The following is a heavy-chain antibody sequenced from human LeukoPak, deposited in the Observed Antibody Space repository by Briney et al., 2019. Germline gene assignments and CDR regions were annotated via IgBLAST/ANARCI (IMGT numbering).Heavy chain of an antibody. CDR2: INNDGSST. CDR3: ARSSYPYYFDY. Sequence: GGSLRLSCAASGFTFNTYWMHWVRQAPGKGLVWVSRINNDGSSTIYADSVRGRFTISRDNAKNTLYLQMNGLRAEDTSVYFCARSSYPYYFDYWGQGALVTASS. CDR1: GFTFNTYW. V-gene: IGHV3-74*01. D-gene: IGHD3-10*01. J-gene: IGHJ4*02.